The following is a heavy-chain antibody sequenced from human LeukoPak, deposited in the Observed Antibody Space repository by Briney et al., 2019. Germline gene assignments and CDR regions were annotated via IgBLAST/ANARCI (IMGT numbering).Heavy chain of an antibody. CDR1: GFIFSNYA. CDR2: ISYDGSNK. J-gene: IGHJ3*02. V-gene: IGHV3-30-3*01. Sequence: PGGSLRLSCAASGFIFSNYAMHWVRQAPGKGLEWVAVISYDGSNKYYADSVKGRFTISRDNSKNTLFLQMNSLRTEDTAVYYCARVLLGGSGSYLDAFDIWGQGTMVTVSS. D-gene: IGHD3-10*01. CDR3: ARVLLGGSGSYLDAFDI.